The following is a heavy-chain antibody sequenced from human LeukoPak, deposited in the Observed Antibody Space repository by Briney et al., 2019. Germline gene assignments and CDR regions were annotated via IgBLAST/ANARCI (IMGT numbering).Heavy chain of an antibody. CDR1: GDAIDRGDYY. CDR2: IAYSGYT. D-gene: IGHD3-10*01. Sequence: SETLSLTCTVSGDAIDRGDYYWGWIRQPPGGGLEWIVSIAYSGYTYYDPSFKSRVSMSVDKAKSHFSLKLPTVAAADAAIYYCARQTIEGSLRGAPDVFYRWGQGILVTASS. V-gene: IGHV4-39*07. J-gene: IGHJ5*02. CDR3: ARQTIEGSLRGAPDVFYR.